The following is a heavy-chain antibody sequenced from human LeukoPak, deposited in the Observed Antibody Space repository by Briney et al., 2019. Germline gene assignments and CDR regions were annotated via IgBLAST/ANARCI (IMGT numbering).Heavy chain of an antibody. J-gene: IGHJ3*02. Sequence: GGSLRLSCAASGFTFSSYSMNWVRQAPGKGLEWISSISSSSSYIYYADSVKGRFTITRDNAKNSPYLQMNSLRAEDTAVYYCAREKTIVGASAAFDIWGQGTMVTVSS. D-gene: IGHD1-26*01. V-gene: IGHV3-21*01. CDR1: GFTFSSYS. CDR3: AREKTIVGASAAFDI. CDR2: ISSSSSYI.